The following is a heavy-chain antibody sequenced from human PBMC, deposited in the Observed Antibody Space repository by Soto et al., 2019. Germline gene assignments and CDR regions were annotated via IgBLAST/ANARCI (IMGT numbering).Heavy chain of an antibody. V-gene: IGHV1-69*13. CDR1: VGTFSSYA. CDR3: ARVGGDLIVDCSSTSSPKNYYYGMDV. CDR2: IIPIFGTA. D-gene: IGHD2-2*01. J-gene: IGHJ6*02. Sequence: SVKVSCKASVGTFSSYAISWVRQAPGQGLEWMGGIIPIFGTANYAQKFQGRVTITADESTSTAYMELSSLRSEDTAVYYCARVGGDLIVDCSSTSSPKNYYYGMDVWGQGTTVTASS.